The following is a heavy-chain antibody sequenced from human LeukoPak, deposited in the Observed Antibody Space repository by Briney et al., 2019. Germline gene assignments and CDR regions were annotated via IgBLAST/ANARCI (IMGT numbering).Heavy chain of an antibody. J-gene: IGHJ5*02. CDR2: IIPIFGIA. Sequence: SVKVSCKASGSTFSSYAISWVRQAPGQGLEWMGRIIPIFGIANYAQKFQGRVTITADKSTSTAYMELSSLRSEDTAVYYCARDRRAVALYSNWFDPWGQGTLVTVSS. V-gene: IGHV1-69*04. D-gene: IGHD6-19*01. CDR3: ARDRRAVALYSNWFDP. CDR1: GSTFSSYA.